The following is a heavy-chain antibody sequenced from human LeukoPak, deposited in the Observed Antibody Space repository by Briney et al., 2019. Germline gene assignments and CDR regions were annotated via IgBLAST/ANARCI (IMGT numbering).Heavy chain of an antibody. J-gene: IGHJ5*02. Sequence: ASVKVSCKASGYTFTGYYMHWVRQASGQGLEWMGWINPNSGGTNYAQKFQGRVTMTRDTSISTAYMELSRLRSDDTAVYYCARNYYGSGSYSGWFDPWGQGTLVTVSS. CDR2: INPNSGGT. CDR3: ARNYYGSGSYSGWFDP. D-gene: IGHD3-10*01. V-gene: IGHV1-2*02. CDR1: GYTFTGYY.